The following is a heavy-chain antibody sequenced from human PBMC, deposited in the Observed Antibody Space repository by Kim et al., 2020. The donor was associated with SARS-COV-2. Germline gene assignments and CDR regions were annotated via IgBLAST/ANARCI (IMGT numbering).Heavy chain of an antibody. CDR2: IYYSGST. J-gene: IGHJ5*02. CDR1: GGSISSSY. Sequence: SETLSLTCTVSGGSISSSYWSWIRQPPGKGLEWIGYIYYSGSTNYNPSLKSRVTISVDTSKNQFSLKLSSVTAADTAVYYCARAAGYSYGLGFDPWGQGTLVTVSA. CDR3: ARAAGYSYGLGFDP. V-gene: IGHV4-59*01. D-gene: IGHD5-18*01.